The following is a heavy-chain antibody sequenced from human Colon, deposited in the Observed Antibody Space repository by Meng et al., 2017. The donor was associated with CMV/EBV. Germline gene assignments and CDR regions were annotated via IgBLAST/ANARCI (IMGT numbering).Heavy chain of an antibody. CDR1: GFTFNNFA. D-gene: IGHD5-24*01. V-gene: IGHV3-30*02. CDR2: ISHDETYK. J-gene: IGHJ4*02. CDR3: ARDQFYYFDY. Sequence: GGSLRLSCEASGFTFNNFAMSWVRQAPGKGLEWVAFISHDETYKHYSDSVRGRFTLSRDNSRNTLYLQMNSVKVADTAVYYCARDQFYYFDYWGQGTLVTVSS.